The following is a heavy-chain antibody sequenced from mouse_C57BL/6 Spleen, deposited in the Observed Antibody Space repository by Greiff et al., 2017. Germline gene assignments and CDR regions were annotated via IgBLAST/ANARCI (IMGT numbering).Heavy chain of an antibody. J-gene: IGHJ3*01. CDR2: ISDGGSYT. CDR3: ARVYDYYGSSYFAY. D-gene: IGHD1-1*01. CDR1: GFTFSSYA. Sequence: EVKLVESGGGLVKPGGSLKLSCAASGFTFSSYAMSLVRQTPEKRLAWVATISDGGSYTYYPDNVKGRFTISRDNAKNNLYLQMSHLKSEDTAMYYCARVYDYYGSSYFAYWGQVTLVTVSA. V-gene: IGHV5-4*03.